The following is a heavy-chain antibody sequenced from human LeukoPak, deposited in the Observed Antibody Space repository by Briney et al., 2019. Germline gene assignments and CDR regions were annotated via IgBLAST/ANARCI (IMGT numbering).Heavy chain of an antibody. CDR3: VRHDYLDRPGREYYFDY. CDR2: IYHSGST. D-gene: IGHD4-11*01. CDR1: GYSISSGYY. J-gene: IGHJ4*02. V-gene: IGHV4-38-2*01. Sequence: SETLSLTCAVSGYSISSGYYWGWIRQPPGKGLEWIGSIYHSGSTYYNPSLKHQLPISVDTSKHQFSLKLSSVTAADTAVYYCVRHDYLDRPGREYYFDYWGQGTLVTVSS.